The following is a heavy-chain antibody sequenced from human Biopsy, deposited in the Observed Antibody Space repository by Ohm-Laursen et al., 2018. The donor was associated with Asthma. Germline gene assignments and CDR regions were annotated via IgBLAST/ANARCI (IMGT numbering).Heavy chain of an antibody. CDR2: VTYDGISQ. Sequence: SLRLSCAASGFVFSQCGMHWVRQVAGKGLDWVAVVTYDGISQYYAESVKGRFTISRDNSRNTLNLQMNSVRPDDTAVYFCARERAGVLGSYNGMDVWGPGTTVSVSS. V-gene: IGHV3-30*03. D-gene: IGHD2-8*01. J-gene: IGHJ6*02. CDR1: GFVFSQCG. CDR3: ARERAGVLGSYNGMDV.